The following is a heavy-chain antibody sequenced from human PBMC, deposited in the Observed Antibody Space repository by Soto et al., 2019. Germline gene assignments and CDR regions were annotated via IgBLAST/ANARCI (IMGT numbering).Heavy chain of an antibody. Sequence: GGSLRLSCAASGFTFSSYSMNWVRQAPGKGLEWVSSISSSSSYIYYADSVKGRFTISRDNAKNSLYLQMNSLRAEDTAVYYCARMSGLEDIVVVPAAIRYYYYGMDVWGQGTTVTVSS. CDR1: GFTFSSYS. V-gene: IGHV3-21*01. CDR3: ARMSGLEDIVVVPAAIRYYYYGMDV. D-gene: IGHD2-2*02. J-gene: IGHJ6*02. CDR2: ISSSSSYI.